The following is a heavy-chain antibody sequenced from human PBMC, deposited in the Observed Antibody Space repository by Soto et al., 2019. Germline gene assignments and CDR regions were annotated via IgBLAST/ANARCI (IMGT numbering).Heavy chain of an antibody. J-gene: IGHJ6*02. Sequence: QVQLQESGPGLVKPSQTLSLTCTVSGGSISSGGYYWSWIRQHPGKGLEWIGYIYYSGSTYYNPPPKRRVTIPVDTAKNRFSLKLSSVTAADTAVYYCARVFGFGGMDVWGQGTTVTVSS. V-gene: IGHV4-31*03. CDR1: GGSISSGGYY. CDR3: ARVFGFGGMDV. D-gene: IGHD3-10*01. CDR2: IYYSGST.